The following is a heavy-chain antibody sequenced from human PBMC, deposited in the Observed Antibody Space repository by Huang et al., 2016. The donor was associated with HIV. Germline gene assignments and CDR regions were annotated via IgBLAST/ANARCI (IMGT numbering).Heavy chain of an antibody. Sequence: QVQLQESGPGLVKPSETLSLTCTVSSGSIITHYWSWIRQPPGKGREWIGSIDYSGSTNYSPSLKSRVTILLDTSKNQFSLRVNSVTAADTAMYYCARDHHDFWRGYRRMYFFDHWGQGTLVTVSS. V-gene: IGHV4-59*11. D-gene: IGHD3-3*01. CDR2: IDYSGST. J-gene: IGHJ4*02. CDR3: ARDHHDFWRGYRRMYFFDH. CDR1: SGSIITHY.